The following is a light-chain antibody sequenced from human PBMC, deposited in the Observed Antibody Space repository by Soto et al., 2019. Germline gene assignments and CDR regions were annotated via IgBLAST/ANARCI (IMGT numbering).Light chain of an antibody. CDR1: SSNIGAGYD. J-gene: IGLJ2*01. CDR2: GNS. Sequence: QSVLTQPPSVSGAPGQRVTISCTGSSSNIGAGYDVHWYQQLPGTAPKLLIYGNSNRPSGVPDRFSGSKSCPSASLAITGLQAEDESDYSCHSYDSSLSGSVFGGGTKLTVL. CDR3: HSYDSSLSGSV. V-gene: IGLV1-40*01.